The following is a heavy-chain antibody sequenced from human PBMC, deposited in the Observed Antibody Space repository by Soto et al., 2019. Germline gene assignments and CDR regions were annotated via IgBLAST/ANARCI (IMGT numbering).Heavy chain of an antibody. CDR1: GFMFSAFW. Sequence: GGSLRLSCAASGFMFSAFWMSWVRQAPGKGLEWVANIHGDGGKIYYVDSVKGRFTISRDNAKRSLYLQMNSLRAEDTAVYYCARDFYGGYTYGPGDYWGQGALVTVSS. CDR3: ARDFYGGYTYGPGDY. J-gene: IGHJ4*02. CDR2: IHGDGGKI. V-gene: IGHV3-7*01. D-gene: IGHD5-18*01.